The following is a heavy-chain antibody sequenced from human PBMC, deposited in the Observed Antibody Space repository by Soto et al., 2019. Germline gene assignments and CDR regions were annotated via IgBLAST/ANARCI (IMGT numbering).Heavy chain of an antibody. V-gene: IGHV3-23*01. J-gene: IGHJ4*02. D-gene: IGHD6-19*01. CDR2: ISGSGGST. CDR3: AKDGRGAVAGTGDFDY. CDR1: GFTFSSYA. Sequence: QAGGSLRPSCAASGFTFSSYAMSWVRQAPGKGLEWVSAISGSGGSTYYADSVKGRFTISRDNSKNTLYLQMNSLRAEDTAVYYCAKDGRGAVAGTGDFDYWGQGTLVTVSS.